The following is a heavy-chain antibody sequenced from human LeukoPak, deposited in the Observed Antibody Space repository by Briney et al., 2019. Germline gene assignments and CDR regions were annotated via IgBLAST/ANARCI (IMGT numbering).Heavy chain of an antibody. CDR2: INHSGST. CDR1: GGSFSGYY. Sequence: SETLSLTCAVYGGSFSGYYWSWVRQPPGKGLEWIGEINHSGSTKYNPSLKSRVTISVDTSKNQFSLKVSSVTAADTAVYYCASRCGGNSDSCWFDPWGQGTLVTVFS. CDR3: ASRCGGNSDSCWFDP. J-gene: IGHJ5*02. D-gene: IGHD4-23*01. V-gene: IGHV4-34*01.